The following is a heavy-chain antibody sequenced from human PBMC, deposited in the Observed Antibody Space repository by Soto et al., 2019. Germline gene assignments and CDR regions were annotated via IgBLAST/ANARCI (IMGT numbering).Heavy chain of an antibody. V-gene: IGHV3-23*01. CDR3: AKGVDYYYCSGSLLRYYGMDV. D-gene: IGHD3-10*01. CDR1: GFTFSSYA. J-gene: IGHJ6*02. CDR2: ISGSGGST. Sequence: GGSLRLSCAASGFTFSSYAMSWVRQAPGKGLEWVSAISGSGGSTYYADSVKGRFTISRDNSKNTLYLKMNSLRAEDTAVYYCAKGVDYYYCSGSLLRYYGMDVWGQGTTVTVSS.